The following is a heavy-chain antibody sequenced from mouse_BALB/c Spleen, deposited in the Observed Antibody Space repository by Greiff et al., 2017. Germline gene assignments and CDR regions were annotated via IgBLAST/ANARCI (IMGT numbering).Heavy chain of an antibody. CDR1: GFTFSSFG. D-gene: IGHD3-3*01. J-gene: IGHJ4*01. Sequence: EVQLVESGGGLVQPGGSRKLSCAASGFTFSSFGMHWVRQAPEKGLEWVAYISSGSSTIYYADTVKGRFTISRDNPKNTLCMQMTSLRSEDSAMYYCARGTSYAMDYWGQGTSVTVSS. CDR2: ISSGSSTI. V-gene: IGHV5-17*02. CDR3: ARGTSYAMDY.